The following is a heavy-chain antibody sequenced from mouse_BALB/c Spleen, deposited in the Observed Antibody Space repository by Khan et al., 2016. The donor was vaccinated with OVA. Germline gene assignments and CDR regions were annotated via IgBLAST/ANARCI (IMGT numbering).Heavy chain of an antibody. V-gene: IGHV1-7*01. CDR2: IDPSTGYT. J-gene: IGHJ3*01. CDR3: AKRGVAGYFAY. D-gene: IGHD1-1*01. Sequence: QVQLQEPGAELAKPGASVKMSCKASGYTFTTYWIHWVKQRPGQGLEWIGYIDPSTGYTEYNQKFKDKATLTTDKSSSTAYMPLSRLTSQDSAVSDSAKRGVAGYFAYWGQGTMVTVSA. CDR1: GYTFTTYW.